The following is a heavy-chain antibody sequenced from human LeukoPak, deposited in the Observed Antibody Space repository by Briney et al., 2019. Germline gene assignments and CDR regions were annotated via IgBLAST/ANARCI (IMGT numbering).Heavy chain of an antibody. D-gene: IGHD6-13*01. CDR1: GFTFSSYA. Sequence: GGSLRLSCAASGFTFSSYAMHWVRQAPGKGLEWVAVISYDGSNKYYADSVKGRFTISRDNSKNTLYLQMNSLRAEDTAVYYRARVKAAAGFRTYYYGMDVWGQGTTVTVSS. V-gene: IGHV3-30-3*01. CDR2: ISYDGSNK. CDR3: ARVKAAAGFRTYYYGMDV. J-gene: IGHJ6*02.